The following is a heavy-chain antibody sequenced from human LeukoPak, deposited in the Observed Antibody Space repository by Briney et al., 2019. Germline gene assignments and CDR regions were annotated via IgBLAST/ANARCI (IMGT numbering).Heavy chain of an antibody. D-gene: IGHD2-15*01. J-gene: IGHJ4*02. V-gene: IGHV3-30*18. Sequence: PGGSLRLSCAASGFTFSSYGVHWVRQAPGKGLEWVAVISYDGSNKYYADSVKGRFTISRDNSKNTLYLQMNSLRAEDTAVYYCAKVRDIVMVVTATGPFDYWGQGTLVTVSS. CDR1: GFTFSSYG. CDR3: AKVRDIVMVVTATGPFDY. CDR2: ISYDGSNK.